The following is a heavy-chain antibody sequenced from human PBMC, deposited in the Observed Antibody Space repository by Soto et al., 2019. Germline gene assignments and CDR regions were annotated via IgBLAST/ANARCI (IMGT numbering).Heavy chain of an antibody. V-gene: IGHV4-59*08. D-gene: IGHD2-15*01. J-gene: IGHJ5*02. CDR1: RGSISNYF. Sequence: SETLSLTCTVSRGSISNYFWTWIRQPPGKGLEWIGYISYSGNTNYNASLKSRVTISVDTSTNQFSLKLSSVTAADTAVYYCARHRYCSGATCYHLDNWFDPWGQGTLVTVSS. CDR2: ISYSGNT. CDR3: ARHRYCSGATCYHLDNWFDP.